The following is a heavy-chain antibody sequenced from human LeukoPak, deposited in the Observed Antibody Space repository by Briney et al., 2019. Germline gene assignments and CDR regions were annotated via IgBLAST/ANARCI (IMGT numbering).Heavy chain of an antibody. Sequence: GGSLRLSCAASGFTFSSYAMHWVRQAPGKGLEWVAVISYDGSNKYYADSVKGRFTISRDNSKNTLYLQMNSLRAEDTAVYYCARDRVRYYYGSGSYSGPDYWGQGTLVTVSS. J-gene: IGHJ4*02. D-gene: IGHD3-10*01. V-gene: IGHV3-30*04. CDR2: ISYDGSNK. CDR1: GFTFSSYA. CDR3: ARDRVRYYYGSGSYSGPDY.